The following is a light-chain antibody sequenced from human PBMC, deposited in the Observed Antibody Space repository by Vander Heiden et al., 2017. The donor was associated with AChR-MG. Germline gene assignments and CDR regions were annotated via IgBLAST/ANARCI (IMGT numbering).Light chain of an antibody. J-gene: IGLJ3*02. CDR3: LLYVGSAQRV. Sequence: QTVVTQEPSLTVSPGGTVTLTCASTTGAVTRGHSPTWVQPKPEQPHKSWRYGIRNRHSWTPARFSGSRLGGKAALTLSNVQPEDESDYYGLLYVGSAQRVFGGGTRLTVL. CDR1: TGAVTRGHS. V-gene: IGLV7-43*01. CDR2: GIR.